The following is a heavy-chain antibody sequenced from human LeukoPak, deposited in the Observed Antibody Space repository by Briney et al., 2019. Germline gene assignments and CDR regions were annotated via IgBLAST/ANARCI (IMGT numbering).Heavy chain of an antibody. CDR1: GGSFSGYY. Sequence: SETLSLTCAVYGGSFSGYYWSWLRQPPGKGLEWIGEINHSGSTNYNPSLKSRVTISVDTSKNQFSLKLSSVTAADTAVYYCARGLRIAARPAALGYWGQGTLVTVSS. D-gene: IGHD6-6*01. J-gene: IGHJ4*02. CDR2: INHSGST. V-gene: IGHV4-34*01. CDR3: ARGLRIAARPAALGY.